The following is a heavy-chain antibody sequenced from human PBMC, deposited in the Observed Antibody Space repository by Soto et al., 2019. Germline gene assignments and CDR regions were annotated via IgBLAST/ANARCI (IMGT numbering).Heavy chain of an antibody. Sequence: EVQLLESGGGLVQPGGSLRLSCAASGFTFSSYAMSWVRQAPGKGLEWVSAISGSGGSTYYADYVKGRFTISRDNSKNTLYLQMNSLRAEDTAVYYCAKDRYSSSTGGWFDPWCQGTLVTVSS. D-gene: IGHD6-6*01. CDR3: AKDRYSSSTGGWFDP. CDR2: ISGSGGST. V-gene: IGHV3-23*01. CDR1: GFTFSSYA. J-gene: IGHJ5*02.